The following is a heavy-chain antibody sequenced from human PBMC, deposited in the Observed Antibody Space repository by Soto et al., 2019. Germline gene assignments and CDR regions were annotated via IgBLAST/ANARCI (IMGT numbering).Heavy chain of an antibody. CDR2: IIHIFGTA. V-gene: IGHV1-69*01. CDR1: GGTFSSYA. J-gene: IGHJ4*02. Sequence: QVQLVQSGAELQKPGSSGKVSCHASGGTFSSYAISWVRHAPGQGLEWMGGIIHIFGTANYAQKSQGRVTITAAESTSTAYRELSSLRSEDTAVYYCAREGASGSHIGYWGQGTLVTVSS. CDR3: AREGASGSHIGY. D-gene: IGHD3-22*01.